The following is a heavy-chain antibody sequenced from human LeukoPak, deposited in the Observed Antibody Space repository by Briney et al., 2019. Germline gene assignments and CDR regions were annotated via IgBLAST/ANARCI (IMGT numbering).Heavy chain of an antibody. CDR3: AKEAYYDYVQD. CDR2: ISGSGGST. D-gene: IGHD2-21*01. CDR1: GFXXXSYA. Sequence: XAXXGFXXXSYAMGWVRQVPGKGLEWVSTISGSGGSTYYADSVKGRFTISRDNSKNTLYLQMNSLRAEDTAVYYCAKEAYYDYVQDWGQGTLVTVSS. V-gene: IGHV3-23*01. J-gene: IGHJ1*01.